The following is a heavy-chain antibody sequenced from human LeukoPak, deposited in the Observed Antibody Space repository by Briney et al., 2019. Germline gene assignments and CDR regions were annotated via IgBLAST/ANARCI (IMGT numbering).Heavy chain of an antibody. V-gene: IGHV4-59*08. Sequence: SESLSLTCTVSGGSITGYYWIWIRQPPGEGLEWIGYIHYSGRTNYNPSLRSRVALLVDTSKNQFSLNLYSVTAADTAVYYCARHKPTGGVDAFDMWGQGTMVTVSS. CDR3: ARHKPTGGVDAFDM. J-gene: IGHJ3*02. CDR2: IHYSGRT. CDR1: GGSITGYY. D-gene: IGHD3-16*01.